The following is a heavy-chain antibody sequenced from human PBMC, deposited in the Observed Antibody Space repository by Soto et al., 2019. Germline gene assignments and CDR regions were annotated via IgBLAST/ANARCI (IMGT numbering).Heavy chain of an antibody. CDR2: INEDGRAE. CDR1: GFTFSRYW. Sequence: EVQLVESGGSLVQPGGSLRLSCAASGFTFSRYWMGWVRQAPGKGLEWVANINEDGRAEDYVDSVKGRFTISRDNARDSLYLQMNSLRAEDTAVYYCAKHGPYCYDCWGQGTLVTVSS. D-gene: IGHD2-15*01. CDR3: AKHGPYCYDC. V-gene: IGHV3-7*01. J-gene: IGHJ4*02.